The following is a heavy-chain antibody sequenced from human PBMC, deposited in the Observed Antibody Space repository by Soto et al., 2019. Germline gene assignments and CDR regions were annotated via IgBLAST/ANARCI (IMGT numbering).Heavy chain of an antibody. J-gene: IGHJ4*02. CDR1: GFTFSSYS. CDR2: ISRSSSTI. V-gene: IGHV3-48*02. CDR3: ASLPYSGSSYFDY. Sequence: GRSLSLCGAAYGFTFSSYSLNWVRQAPGKGLEWVSYISRSSSTIYYADSVKGRFTISRDNAKNSLYLQMNSLRDEDTAVYYCASLPYSGSSYFDYWGQGTLVSVSA. D-gene: IGHD1-26*01.